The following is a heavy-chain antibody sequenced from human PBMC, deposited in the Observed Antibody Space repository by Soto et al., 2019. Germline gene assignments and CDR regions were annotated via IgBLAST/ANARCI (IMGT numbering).Heavy chain of an antibody. V-gene: IGHV3-30-3*01. CDR2: ISYDGSNK. Sequence: QVQLVESGGGVVQPGRSLRLSCAASGFTFSSYAMHWVRQAPGKGLEWVAVISYDGSNKYYAGSVKGRFTISRDNSKNTLYRQMNSLRAEDTAVYYCARDQPYYDFWSGYFDYWGQGTLVTVSS. D-gene: IGHD3-3*01. CDR1: GFTFSSYA. CDR3: ARDQPYYDFWSGYFDY. J-gene: IGHJ4*02.